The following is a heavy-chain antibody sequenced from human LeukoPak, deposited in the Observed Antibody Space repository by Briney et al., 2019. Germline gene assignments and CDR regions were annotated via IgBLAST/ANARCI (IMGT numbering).Heavy chain of an antibody. CDR3: ARDLLPNLVGATNAFDI. J-gene: IGHJ3*02. Sequence: SETLSLTCTVSGGSISSNNYYWNWIRQPAGKGLEWIGRIYTSGSTSGSTNYNPSLKSRVTISVDTSKNQFSLKLSSVTAADTAVYYCARDLLPNLVGATNAFDIWGQGTMVTVSS. V-gene: IGHV4-61*02. D-gene: IGHD1-26*01. CDR1: GGSISSNNYY. CDR2: IYTSGSTSGST.